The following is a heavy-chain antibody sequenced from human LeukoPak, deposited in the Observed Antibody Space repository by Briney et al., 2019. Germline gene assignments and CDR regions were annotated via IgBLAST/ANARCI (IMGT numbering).Heavy chain of an antibody. V-gene: IGHV3-11*01. Sequence: GGSLRLSCAASGFTLSDYYMCWIRQAPGKGLEWVSYISGSGTIMDYADSVKGRFTISGDNSKNTLSLQVSSLRAEDTAIYYCAKGLKTAVGPYKGYHYYMDVWGKGTTVTVSS. J-gene: IGHJ6*03. CDR3: AKGLKTAVGPYKGYHYYMDV. CDR2: ISGSGTIM. CDR1: GFTLSDYY. D-gene: IGHD5-18*01.